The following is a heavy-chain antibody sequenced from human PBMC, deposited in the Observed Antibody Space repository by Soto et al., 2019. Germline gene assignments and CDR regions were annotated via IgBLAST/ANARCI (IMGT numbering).Heavy chain of an antibody. Sequence: SETLSLTCTVSGGSISSYYWSWIRQPPGKGLEWIGYIYYSGSTNYNPSLKSRVTISVDTSKNQFSLKLSSVTAADTAVYYCARTPAKGTKDSSGYPLFDYWGQGTLVTVSS. V-gene: IGHV4-59*12. CDR2: IYYSGST. CDR1: GGSISSYY. J-gene: IGHJ4*02. CDR3: ARTPAKGTKDSSGYPLFDY. D-gene: IGHD3-22*01.